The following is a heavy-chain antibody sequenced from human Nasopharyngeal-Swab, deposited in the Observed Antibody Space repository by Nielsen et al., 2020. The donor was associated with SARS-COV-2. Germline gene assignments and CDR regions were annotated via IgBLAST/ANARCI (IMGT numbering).Heavy chain of an antibody. CDR1: GGSFSGYY. J-gene: IGHJ2*01. CDR3: ARGGGDSYQSGQYFDL. V-gene: IGHV4-34*01. Sequence: SETLSLTCAVYGGSFSGYYWSWIRQPPGKGLEWIGEINHSGSTNYNPSLKSRVTISVDTSKNQFSLKLSSVTAADTAVYYCARGGGDSYQSGQYFDLWGRGTLVTVSS. CDR2: INHSGST. D-gene: IGHD2-21*02.